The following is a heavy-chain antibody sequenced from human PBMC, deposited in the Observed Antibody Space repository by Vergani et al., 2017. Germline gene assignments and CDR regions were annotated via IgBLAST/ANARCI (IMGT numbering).Heavy chain of an antibody. D-gene: IGHD3-10*01. J-gene: IGHJ4*02. CDR2: ISSSGSTI. Sequence: EVQLVESGGGLVQPGGSLRLSCAASGFTFSSYEMNWVRQAPGKGLEWVSYISSSGSTIYYADSVKGRFTISRDNAKNSLYLQMNSLRAEDTAVYYCARGARVRGVIIVGYFDYWGQGTLVTVSS. CDR1: GFTFSSYE. V-gene: IGHV3-48*03. CDR3: ARGARVRGVIIVGYFDY.